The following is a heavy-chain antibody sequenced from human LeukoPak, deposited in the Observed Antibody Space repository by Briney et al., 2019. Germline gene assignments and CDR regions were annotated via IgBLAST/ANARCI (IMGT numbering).Heavy chain of an antibody. CDR1: GGSFSGYY. CDR2: IYYSGST. D-gene: IGHD3-3*01. J-gene: IGHJ3*02. CDR3: ATYYDFWSGYYTVHDAFDI. V-gene: IGHV4-31*11. Sequence: SETLSLTCAVYGGSFSGYYWSWIRQHPGKGLEWIGYIYYSGSTYYNPSLKSRVTISVDTSKNQFSLKLSSVTAADTAVYYCATYYDFWSGYYTVHDAFDIWGQGTMVTVSS.